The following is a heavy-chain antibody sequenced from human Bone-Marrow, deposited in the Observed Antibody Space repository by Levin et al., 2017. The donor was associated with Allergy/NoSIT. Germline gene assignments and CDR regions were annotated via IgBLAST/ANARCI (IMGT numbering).Heavy chain of an antibody. Sequence: GESLKISCGASGFSLSDYYMTWTRQTPGRGLEWVSTIGRSESRTLYADSVRGRFTISRDNAKNSLYLQMDNLRAEDTAIYYCTRDTVAPGGSWGQGTLVTVSS. CDR3: TRDTVAPGGS. CDR1: GFSLSDYY. D-gene: IGHD4-23*01. J-gene: IGHJ5*02. V-gene: IGHV3-11*01. CDR2: IGRSESRT.